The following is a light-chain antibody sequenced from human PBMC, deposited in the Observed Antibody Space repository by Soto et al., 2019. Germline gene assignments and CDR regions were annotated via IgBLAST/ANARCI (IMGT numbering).Light chain of an antibody. Sequence: QSALTQPSSVSGSPGQSVTISCTGTSSDVGAYNFVSWYQHNPGKAPKLMIFDVSARPSGVPDRFSGSKSANTASLTISGLQTEDEADYYCQSYDSSLSGSRVFGGGTKLTVL. CDR2: DVS. J-gene: IGLJ2*01. CDR1: SSDVGAYNF. CDR3: QSYDSSLSGSRV. V-gene: IGLV2-11*01.